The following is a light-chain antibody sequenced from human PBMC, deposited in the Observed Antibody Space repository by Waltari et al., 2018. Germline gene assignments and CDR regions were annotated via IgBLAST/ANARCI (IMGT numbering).Light chain of an antibody. V-gene: IGLV3-1*01. J-gene: IGLJ2*01. Sequence: SYELTQPPSVSVSPGQTASITCAGDKLGYLYACWYQQKPGQSPGLVIYQDTRRPSGIPERFSGSNSGNTATLTISGTQAMDEADYYCQAWDSITSHVVFGGGTKLTVL. CDR1: KLGYLY. CDR2: QDT. CDR3: QAWDSITSHVV.